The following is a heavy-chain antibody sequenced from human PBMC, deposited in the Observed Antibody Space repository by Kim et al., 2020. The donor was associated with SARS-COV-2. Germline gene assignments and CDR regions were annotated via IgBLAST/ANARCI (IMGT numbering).Heavy chain of an antibody. CDR2: IWYDGSNK. CDR3: ARDGVAVADPYNWFDP. CDR1: GFTFSSYG. Sequence: GGSLRLSCAASGFTFSSYGMHWVRQAPGKGLEWVAVIWYDGSNKYYADSVKGRFTISRDNSKNTLYLQMNSLRAEDTAVYYCARDGVAVADPYNWFDPWGQGTLVTVSS. D-gene: IGHD6-19*01. V-gene: IGHV3-33*01. J-gene: IGHJ5*02.